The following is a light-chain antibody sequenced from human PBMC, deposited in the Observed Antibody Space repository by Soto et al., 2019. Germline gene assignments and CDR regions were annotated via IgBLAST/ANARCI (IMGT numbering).Light chain of an antibody. V-gene: IGLV2-23*02. CDR1: NSDVGNFNL. Sequence: QPVLTQPASVSGSPGQSFTISCTGTNSDVGNFNLVSWYQQHPGKAPKHMIYEVIKRPSGVSNRFSGSKSGNTASLTISGLQAEDEADYYCCSYAGSSTWVFGGGTKLTVL. CDR3: CSYAGSSTWV. CDR2: EVI. J-gene: IGLJ3*02.